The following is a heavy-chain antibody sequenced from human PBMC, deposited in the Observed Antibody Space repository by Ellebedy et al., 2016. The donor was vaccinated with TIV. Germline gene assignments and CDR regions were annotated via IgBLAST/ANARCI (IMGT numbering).Heavy chain of an antibody. CDR1: GGSVSSTRYY. J-gene: IGHJ4*02. Sequence: MPSETLSLTCSVSGGSVSSTRYYWAWIRQPPGKGLEYIGSVDYSGSPYYNPSFKSPVTLSADTSKNQFSLNLRTVTAADTAVYYCARTDPWQPIDDWGQGILVSVSS. CDR2: VDYSGSP. V-gene: IGHV4-39*01. CDR3: ARTDPWQPIDD. D-gene: IGHD2-21*02.